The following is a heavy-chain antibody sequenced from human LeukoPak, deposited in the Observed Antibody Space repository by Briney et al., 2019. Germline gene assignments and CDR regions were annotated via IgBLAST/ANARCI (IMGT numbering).Heavy chain of an antibody. V-gene: IGHV1-69*13. J-gene: IGHJ4*02. CDR1: GGTFSSYT. D-gene: IGHD1-26*01. Sequence: ASVKVSCKASGGTFSSYTISWVRQAPGQGLEWMGGIIPIFGTANYAQKFQGRVTITADESTSTAYMELSSLRSEDTAVYYCARGVGAYVYYFDFWGQGTLVTVSS. CDR2: IIPIFGTA. CDR3: ARGVGAYVYYFDF.